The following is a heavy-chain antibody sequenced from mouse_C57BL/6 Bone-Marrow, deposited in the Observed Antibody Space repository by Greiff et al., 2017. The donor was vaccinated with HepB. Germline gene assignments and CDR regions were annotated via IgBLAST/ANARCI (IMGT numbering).Heavy chain of an antibody. CDR1: GFTFSSYG. Sequence: EVQLQESGGDLVKPGGSLKLSCAASGFTFSSYGMSWVRQTPDKRLEWVATISSGGSYTDYPDSVKGRFTIARDNAKNTLYLQMSSLKSEDTAMYDCAREGIYYPYFDYWGQGTTLTVSS. CDR3: AREGIYYPYFDY. V-gene: IGHV5-6*01. CDR2: ISSGGSYT. J-gene: IGHJ2*01. D-gene: IGHD2-1*01.